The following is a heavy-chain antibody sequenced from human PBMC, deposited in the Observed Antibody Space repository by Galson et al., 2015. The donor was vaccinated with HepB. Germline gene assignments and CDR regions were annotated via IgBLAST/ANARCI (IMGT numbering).Heavy chain of an antibody. CDR1: GFTFSNYA. V-gene: IGHV3-23*01. J-gene: IGHJ4*02. Sequence: SLRLSCAASGFTFSNYAMTWVRQAPGKGLEWVAGVSGSGGSVYFADSVKARFTISKDISQNTLYLQMNSLRAEDTALYYCARCGGRYSSSCYQDYWGQGTLVTVSS. CDR2: VSGSGGSV. D-gene: IGHD6-13*01. CDR3: ARCGGRYSSSCYQDY.